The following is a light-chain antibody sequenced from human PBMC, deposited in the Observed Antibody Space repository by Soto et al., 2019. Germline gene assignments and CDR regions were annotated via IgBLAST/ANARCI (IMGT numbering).Light chain of an antibody. V-gene: IGKV1-6*01. Sequence: ASEVTESPSCRSAYIGDRVTIPCRASQGIRNDLGWYQQKPGKAPKLLIYAASTLQTGVPSRFSGSGSGTDSTLTITSLQPEDFATYYCQQSYTTRITFGQGTRLEI. CDR2: AAS. CDR1: QGIRND. J-gene: IGKJ5*01. CDR3: QQSYTTRIT.